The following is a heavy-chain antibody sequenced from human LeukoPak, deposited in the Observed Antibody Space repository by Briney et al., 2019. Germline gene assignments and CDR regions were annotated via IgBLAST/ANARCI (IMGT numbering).Heavy chain of an antibody. V-gene: IGHV7-4-1*02. Sequence: GASVKVSCKASGFIFTKYGISWVRQAPGQGLEWMGWSNTNTGNPTYAQGFTGRFVFSLDTSVSTAYLQVNSLQAEDTAVYYCALTSSWNDDGNIYFDYWGQGTLVTVSS. CDR2: SNTNTGNP. D-gene: IGHD1-1*01. CDR1: GFIFTKYG. CDR3: ALTSSWNDDGNIYFDY. J-gene: IGHJ4*02.